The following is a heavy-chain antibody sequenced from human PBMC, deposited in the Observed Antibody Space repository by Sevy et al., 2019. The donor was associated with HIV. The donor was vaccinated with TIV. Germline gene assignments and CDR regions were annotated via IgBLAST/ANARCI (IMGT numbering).Heavy chain of an antibody. Sequence: GGSLRLSCAASGFSFSNYGMHWVRQAPGKGLEWVAGISYDGSNKFYADSVKGRFTISRDNSKNTLYLQMNSLRAEDTAVYYGAKVKPPSQYDSRGYPDYWGQGTLVTVSS. CDR2: ISYDGSNK. V-gene: IGHV3-30*18. J-gene: IGHJ4*02. CDR1: GFSFSNYG. D-gene: IGHD3-22*01. CDR3: AKVKPPSQYDSRGYPDY.